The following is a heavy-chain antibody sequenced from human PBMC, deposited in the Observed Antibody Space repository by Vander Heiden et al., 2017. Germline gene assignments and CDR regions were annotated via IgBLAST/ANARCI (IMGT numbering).Heavy chain of an antibody. Sequence: QVQLQESGPGLVKPSETLSLTCTVSGCSLSSYYWSSIRQPPGKGLEWIGYIYYSGSTNYNPSLKSRVTISVDTSKNQFSLKLSSVTAADTAVYYCARAARMVRGVITDAFDIWGQGTMVTVSS. CDR2: IYYSGST. CDR1: GCSLSSYY. D-gene: IGHD3-10*01. J-gene: IGHJ3*02. V-gene: IGHV4-59*01. CDR3: ARAARMVRGVITDAFDI.